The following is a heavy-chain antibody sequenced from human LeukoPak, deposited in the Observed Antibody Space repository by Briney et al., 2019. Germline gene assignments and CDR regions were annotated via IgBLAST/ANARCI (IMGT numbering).Heavy chain of an antibody. V-gene: IGHV3-11*01. D-gene: IGHD6-19*01. CDR1: GLTFTDYY. CDR3: ARTQKWLVSGFDP. J-gene: IGHJ5*02. Sequence: GGSLRLSCATSGLTFTDYYMSWLRQAPGKGLDWISYISSNGKTRYYADFVKGRLTISMDNARKSVYLQMNGLRAEDTAIYYCARTQKWLVSGFDPWGQGTLVTVSS. CDR2: ISSNGKTR.